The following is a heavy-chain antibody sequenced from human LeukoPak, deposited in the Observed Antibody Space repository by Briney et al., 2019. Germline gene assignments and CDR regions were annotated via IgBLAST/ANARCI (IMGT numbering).Heavy chain of an antibody. D-gene: IGHD4-17*01. CDR1: GGSISSYY. CDR3: ARHVRSWYYFDY. CDR2: IYTSGST. Sequence: SETLSLTCTVSGGSISSYYWSWIRQPPGKGLEWIGYIYTSGSTNYNPSLKNRVTISVDTSKNQFSLKLSSATAADTAVYYCARHVRSWYYFDYWGQGTLVTVSS. J-gene: IGHJ4*02. V-gene: IGHV4-4*09.